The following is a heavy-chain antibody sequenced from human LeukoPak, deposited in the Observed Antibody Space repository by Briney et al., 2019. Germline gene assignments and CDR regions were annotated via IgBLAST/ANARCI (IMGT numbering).Heavy chain of an antibody. CDR1: GGSFSGYY. V-gene: IGHV4-59*01. Sequence: SETLSLTCAVYGGSFSGYYWSWIRQPPGKGLEWIGYIYYSGSTNYNPSLKSRVTISVDTSKNQFSLKLSSVTAADTAVYYCARSIRGYYDSSGYYPHAFDIWGQGTMVTVSS. CDR2: IYYSGST. J-gene: IGHJ3*02. CDR3: ARSIRGYYDSSGYYPHAFDI. D-gene: IGHD3-22*01.